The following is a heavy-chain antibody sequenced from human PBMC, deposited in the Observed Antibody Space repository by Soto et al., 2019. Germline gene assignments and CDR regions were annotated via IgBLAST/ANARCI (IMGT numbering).Heavy chain of an antibody. CDR3: AKGVATAVPALDY. CDR1: GFSFDDFV. Sequence: EVQLVESGGGLVQPGRSLRLSCVASGFSFDDFVMNWVRQRPGKGLEWVSSVSWNSGAKLYADSVKGRFAISRDSAKQSVYLQMNSLRPDDTAFYYCAKGVATAVPALDYLGQGTLVTVSS. D-gene: IGHD2-21*02. CDR2: VSWNSGAK. V-gene: IGHV3-9*01. J-gene: IGHJ4*02.